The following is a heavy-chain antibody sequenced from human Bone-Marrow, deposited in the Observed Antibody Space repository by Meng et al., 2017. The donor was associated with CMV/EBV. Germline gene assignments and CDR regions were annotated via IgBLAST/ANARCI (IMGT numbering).Heavy chain of an antibody. V-gene: IGHV1-69*05. J-gene: IGHJ6*02. CDR1: GYTFTGYY. Sequence: SVKVSCKASGYTFTGYYMHWVRQAPGQGLEWMGGIIPIFGTANYAQKFQGRVTITTDESTSTAYMELSSLRSEDTAVYYCARASLAATPYYYYYGMDVWGQGTMVTFSS. CDR3: ARASLAATPYYYYYGMDV. D-gene: IGHD2-15*01. CDR2: IIPIFGTA.